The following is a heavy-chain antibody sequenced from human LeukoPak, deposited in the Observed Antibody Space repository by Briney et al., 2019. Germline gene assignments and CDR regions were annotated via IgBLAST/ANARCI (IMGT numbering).Heavy chain of an antibody. Sequence: GGSLRLSCAASEFSFSSYWMSWVRQAPGKGLEWVAKIKQDGSEKYYVDSAKGRFTISRDNAKNSLYLQMNSLRAEDTAVYYCARDLLRSGSYFFAFDIWGQGTMVTVSS. D-gene: IGHD1-26*01. J-gene: IGHJ3*02. CDR1: EFSFSSYW. CDR3: ARDLLRSGSYFFAFDI. V-gene: IGHV3-7*04. CDR2: IKQDGSEK.